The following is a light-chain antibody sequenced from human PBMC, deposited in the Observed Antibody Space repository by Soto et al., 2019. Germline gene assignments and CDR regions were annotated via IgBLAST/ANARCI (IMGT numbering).Light chain of an antibody. Sequence: QSVLTQPPSVSGAPGQRVTISCTGSSSNIGAGYDVQWYQQLPGTAPKLLMYGNSNRPSGVPDRFSGSKSGTSASLAITGLQAEDEADYYCQSYDSSLTAHYVFGIGTKVTVL. V-gene: IGLV1-40*01. CDR1: SSNIGAGYD. CDR3: QSYDSSLTAHYV. J-gene: IGLJ1*01. CDR2: GNS.